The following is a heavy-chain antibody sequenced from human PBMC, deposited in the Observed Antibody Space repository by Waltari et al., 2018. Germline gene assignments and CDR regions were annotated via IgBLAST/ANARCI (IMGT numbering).Heavy chain of an antibody. CDR2: ISQDGSVK. CDR1: GFPFSAEY. CDR3: ANDRGAGAADY. D-gene: IGHD1-26*01. V-gene: IGHV3-7*03. Sequence: EVLMVESGGGLVQPGGSLRRSCAASGFPFSAEYISGVRQAPGKGLEWLANISQDGSVKNYVESVRGRFTISRDNTKNSLYLQMNDLRAEDTAVYYCANDRGAGAADYWGQGTPVTVSA. J-gene: IGHJ4*02.